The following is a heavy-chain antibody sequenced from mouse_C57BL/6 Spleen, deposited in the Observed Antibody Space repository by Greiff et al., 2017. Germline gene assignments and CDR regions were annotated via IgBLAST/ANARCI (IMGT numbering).Heavy chain of an antibody. CDR2: FHPYNDDT. J-gene: IGHJ1*03. CDR1: GYTFTTYP. V-gene: IGHV1-47*01. D-gene: IGHD2-13*01. Sequence: QVQLQQSGAELVKPGASVKMSCKASGYTFTTYPIEWMKQNHGKSLEWIGNFHPYNDDTKYNEKFKGKATLTVEKSSSTVYLELSRLTSDGSAFYYCAPRCYGGDCSVEVWGKGTPATASP. CDR3: APRCYGGDCSVEV.